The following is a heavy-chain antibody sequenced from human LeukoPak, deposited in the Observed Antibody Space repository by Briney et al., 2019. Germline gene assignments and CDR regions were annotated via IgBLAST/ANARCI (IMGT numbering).Heavy chain of an antibody. D-gene: IGHD3-10*01. CDR2: ISGSGGST. CDR1: GFTFSSYA. V-gene: IGHV3-23*01. Sequence: PGGSLRLSCAASGFTFSSYAMRWVRQAPGKGLEWVSAISGSGGSTYYADSVKGRFTISRDNSKNTLSLQMNSLRAEDTAVYYCAKDYREALWFGELLPIYYFDYWGQGTLVTVSS. CDR3: AKDYREALWFGELLPIYYFDY. J-gene: IGHJ4*02.